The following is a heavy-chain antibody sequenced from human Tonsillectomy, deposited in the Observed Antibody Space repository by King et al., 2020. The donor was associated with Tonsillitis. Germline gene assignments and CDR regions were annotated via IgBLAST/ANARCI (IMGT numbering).Heavy chain of an antibody. Sequence: VQLVESGGGVIQPGRSLRLSCTASGFTFGDYGMHWVRQAPGKGLEWVAVISYDGNYKHYADSVKGRFTIFRDNSKNTLSLQMNSLTAEATAVYYFARHTALGAFDIWGQGTMVHVSS. CDR1: GFTFGDYG. CDR2: ISYDGNYK. V-gene: IGHV3-30*03. CDR3: ARHTALGAFDI. D-gene: IGHD2-21*01. J-gene: IGHJ3*02.